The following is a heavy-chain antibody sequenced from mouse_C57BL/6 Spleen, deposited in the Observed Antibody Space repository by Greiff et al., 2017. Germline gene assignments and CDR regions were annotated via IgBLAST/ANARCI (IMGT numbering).Heavy chain of an antibody. Sequence: EVQRVESGGGLVQPKGSLKLSCAASGFTFNTYAMHWVRQAPGKGLEWVARIRSKSSNYATYYADSVKDRFTISRDDSQSMLYLQMNNLKTEDTAMYYGVRYDYDGSFYAMDYWGQGTSVTVSS. V-gene: IGHV10-3*01. J-gene: IGHJ4*01. D-gene: IGHD2-4*01. CDR2: IRSKSSNYAT. CDR1: GFTFNTYA. CDR3: VRYDYDGSFYAMDY.